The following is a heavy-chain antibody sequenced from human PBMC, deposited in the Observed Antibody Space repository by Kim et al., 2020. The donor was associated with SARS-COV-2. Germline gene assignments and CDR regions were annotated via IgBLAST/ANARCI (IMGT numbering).Heavy chain of an antibody. V-gene: IGHV3-72*01. D-gene: IGHD3-22*01. CDR3: AREAFSSGPDLDY. Sequence: AESVRGRFTISRDDSKNSLYLQMNSLKTEDTAVYYCAREAFSSGPDLDYWGQGTLVTVSS. J-gene: IGHJ4*02.